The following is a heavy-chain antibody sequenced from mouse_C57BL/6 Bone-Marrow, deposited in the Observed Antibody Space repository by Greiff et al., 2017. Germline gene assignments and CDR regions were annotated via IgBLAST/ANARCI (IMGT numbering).Heavy chain of an antibody. CDR3: ARVGTTVVSYYAMDY. D-gene: IGHD1-1*01. CDR2: IDPSDSYT. J-gene: IGHJ4*01. CDR1: GYTFTSYW. Sequence: QVQLQQPGAELVMPGASVKLSCKASGYTFTSYWMHWVKQRPGQGLEWIGEIDPSDSYTNYNQKFKGKSTLTVDKSSSTAYMQLSSLTSEDSAVYDCARVGTTVVSYYAMDYWGQGTSVTVSS. V-gene: IGHV1-69*01.